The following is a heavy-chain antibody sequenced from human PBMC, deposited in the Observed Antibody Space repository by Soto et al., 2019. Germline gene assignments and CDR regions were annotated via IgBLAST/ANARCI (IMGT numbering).Heavy chain of an antibody. J-gene: IGHJ4*02. CDR2: IIPIFGTP. D-gene: IGHD3-10*01. CDR1: GDSFSSYA. V-gene: IGHV1-69*12. CDR3: VRDSASPSPRPAH. Sequence: QVHLVQSGAEVKKPGSSVKVSCKVSGDSFSSYAISWVRQAPGQGLEWMGGIIPIFGTPNYAQKFQGRITITADESTRSAYMDMSSLRLEDTALYYCVRDSASPSPRPAHWGQGTLVTVSS.